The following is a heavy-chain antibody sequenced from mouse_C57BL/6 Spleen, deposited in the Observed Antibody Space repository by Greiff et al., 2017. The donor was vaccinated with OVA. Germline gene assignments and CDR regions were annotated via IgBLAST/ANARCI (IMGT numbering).Heavy chain of an antibody. CDR2: ISDGGSYT. V-gene: IGHV5-4*01. J-gene: IGHJ1*03. D-gene: IGHD2-3*01. CDR3: ARERSYDGYYYWYFDV. Sequence: EVMLVESGGGLVKPGGSLKLSCAASGFTFSSYAMSWVRQTPEKRLEWVATISDGGSYTYYPDNVKGRFTISRDNAKNNLYLQMSHLKSEDTAMYYCARERSYDGYYYWYFDVWGTGTTVTVSS. CDR1: GFTFSSYA.